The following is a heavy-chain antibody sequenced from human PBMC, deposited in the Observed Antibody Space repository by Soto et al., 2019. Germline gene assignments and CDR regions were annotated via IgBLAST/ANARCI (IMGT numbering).Heavy chain of an antibody. D-gene: IGHD3-10*01. V-gene: IGHV6-1*01. J-gene: IGHJ6*03. Sequence: SEALSLTCAVAGDSVSRSSAAGIWIRQSPSRCLECLGRTYYRSKWCNDYAVSGKSRITINPDTSTNQFSLQLTSVTPEDTAVYYCTRGVRSHYYYYMAVWGKGTTVTVXS. CDR1: GDSVSRSSAA. CDR2: TYYRSKWCN. CDR3: TRGVRSHYYYYMAV.